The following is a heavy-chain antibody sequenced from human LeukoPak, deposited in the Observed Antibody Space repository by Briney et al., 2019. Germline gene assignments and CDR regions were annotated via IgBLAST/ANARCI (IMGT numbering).Heavy chain of an antibody. D-gene: IGHD6-19*01. Sequence: SQSLSLTCAISGDSVSSNSATWNWIRQSPSRGLEWLGRTYYRSQWYNDYAVSVKGRININPDTSKNQFSLQLNSVTPEDTAVYYCARVGGSGWNAFDYWGQGTLVTVSS. CDR2: TYYRSQWYN. V-gene: IGHV6-1*01. J-gene: IGHJ4*02. CDR1: GDSVSSNSAT. CDR3: ARVGGSGWNAFDY.